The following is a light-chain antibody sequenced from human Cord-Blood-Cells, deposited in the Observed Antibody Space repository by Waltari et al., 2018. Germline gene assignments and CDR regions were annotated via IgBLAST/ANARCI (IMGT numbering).Light chain of an antibody. CDR3: SSYTSSSTRV. V-gene: IGLV3-27*01. CDR2: KDS. J-gene: IGLJ3*02. Sequence: SYELTQPSSVSVSPGQTARITCSGDVLAKKYARWFQQKPGQAPVLVIYKDSERPSGIPERFSGSSSGTTVTLTISGLQAEDEADYYCSSYTSSSTRVFGGGTKLTVL. CDR1: VLAKKY.